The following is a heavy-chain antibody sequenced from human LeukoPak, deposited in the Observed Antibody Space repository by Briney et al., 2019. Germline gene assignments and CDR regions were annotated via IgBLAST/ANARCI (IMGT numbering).Heavy chain of an antibody. CDR1: GFTLSSYE. V-gene: IGHV3-23*01. D-gene: IGHD3-22*01. CDR2: IGYGGADS. Sequence: GGSLRLSCTVSGFTLSSYEMTWFRQAPGKGLEWVSSIGYGGADSHYADSVKGRFTISRDNSKNTLYLQMNSLRAEDTAVYYCAKASAMIVVVSKHFDYWGQGTLVTVSS. J-gene: IGHJ4*02. CDR3: AKASAMIVVVSKHFDY.